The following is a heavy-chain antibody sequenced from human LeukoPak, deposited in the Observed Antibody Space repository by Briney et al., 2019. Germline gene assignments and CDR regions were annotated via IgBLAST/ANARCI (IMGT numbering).Heavy chain of an antibody. CDR1: GGSISGSSYY. CDR3: ARVDTAMVNGAFDI. Sequence: SETLSLTCTVSGGSISGSSYYWSWIRQPPGKGLEWIGYIYYSGSTNYNPSLKSRVTISVDTSKNQFSLKLSSVTAADTAVYYCARVDTAMVNGAFDIWGQGTIVTVSS. D-gene: IGHD5-18*01. J-gene: IGHJ3*02. V-gene: IGHV4-61*01. CDR2: IYYSGST.